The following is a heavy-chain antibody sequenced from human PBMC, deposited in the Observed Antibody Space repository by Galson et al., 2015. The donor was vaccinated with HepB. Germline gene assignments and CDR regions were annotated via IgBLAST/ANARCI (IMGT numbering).Heavy chain of an antibody. J-gene: IGHJ3*02. Sequence: SLRLSCAASGFTFSSYSMNWVRQAPGKGLEWVSSISSSSSYIYYADSVKSRFTISRDNAKNSLYLQMNSLRAEDTAVYYCARDDYYDSSNTDAFDIWGQGTMVTVSS. D-gene: IGHD3-22*01. CDR1: GFTFSSYS. V-gene: IGHV3-21*01. CDR3: ARDDYYDSSNTDAFDI. CDR2: ISSSSSYI.